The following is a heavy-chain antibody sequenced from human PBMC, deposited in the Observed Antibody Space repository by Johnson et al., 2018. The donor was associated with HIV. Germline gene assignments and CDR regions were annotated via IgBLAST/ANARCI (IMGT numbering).Heavy chain of an antibody. CDR2: ISYDGST. D-gene: IGHD2-21*02. V-gene: IGHV3-30*14. CDR1: GFTFSSYA. Sequence: VQLVESGGGVVQPGRSLRLSCAASGFTFSSYAMHWVRQAPGKGLEWVAVISYDGSTYYADSVKGRFTISRDNSKNTVYLHMSTLRAEDTAVYYCAKMVTAGNDAFDIWGQGTMVTVSS. CDR3: AKMVTAGNDAFDI. J-gene: IGHJ3*02.